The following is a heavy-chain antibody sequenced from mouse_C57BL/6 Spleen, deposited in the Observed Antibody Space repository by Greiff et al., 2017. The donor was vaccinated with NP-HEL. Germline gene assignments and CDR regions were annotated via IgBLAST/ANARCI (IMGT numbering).Heavy chain of an antibody. D-gene: IGHD4-1*01. V-gene: IGHV5-4*01. J-gene: IGHJ2*01. CDR3: ARILGRKGYFDC. Sequence: EVQGVESGGGLVKPGGSLKLSCAASGFTFSSYAMSWVRQTPEKRLEWVATISDGGSYTYYPDNVKGRFTISRDNAKNNLYLQMSHLKSEDTAMYYCARILGRKGYFDCWGQGTTLTVSS. CDR2: ISDGGSYT. CDR1: GFTFSSYA.